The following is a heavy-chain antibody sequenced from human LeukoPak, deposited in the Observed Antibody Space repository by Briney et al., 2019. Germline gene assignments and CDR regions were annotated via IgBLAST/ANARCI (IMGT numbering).Heavy chain of an antibody. CDR3: ARRGYVWGSYLYYFDY. CDR2: IRYDGSNK. V-gene: IGHV3-30*02. J-gene: IGHJ4*02. D-gene: IGHD3-16*02. CDR1: GFTFSSYG. Sequence: GGSLRLSCAASGFTFSSYGMHWVRQAPGKGLEWVAFIRYDGSNKYYADSVKGRFTISRDNSKNTLYLQMNSLRAEDTAVYYCARRGYVWGSYLYYFDYWGQGTLVTVST.